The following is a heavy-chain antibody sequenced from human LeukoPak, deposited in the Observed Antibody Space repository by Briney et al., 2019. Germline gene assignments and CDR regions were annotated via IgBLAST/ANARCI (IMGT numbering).Heavy chain of an antibody. CDR2: ISGSGGST. J-gene: IGHJ6*02. Sequence: PGGSLRLSCAASGFTFSSYAMSWVRQAPGKGLEWVSAISGSGGSTYYADSVKGRFTISRDNSKNTLYLQMNSLRAEDTAVYYCARALVEILRRPYYYYGMDVWGQGTTVTV. V-gene: IGHV3-23*01. CDR3: ARALVEILRRPYYYYGMDV. D-gene: IGHD5-24*01. CDR1: GFTFSSYA.